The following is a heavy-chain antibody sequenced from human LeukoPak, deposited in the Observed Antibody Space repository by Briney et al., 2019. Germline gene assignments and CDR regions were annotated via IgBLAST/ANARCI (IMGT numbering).Heavy chain of an antibody. V-gene: IGHV3-21*01. D-gene: IGHD3-16*01. Sequence: PGGSLRLSCAASGFTFSSYSMNWVRQAPGKGLEWVSSISSSSSYIYYADSVKDRFTISRDNAKNSLYLQMNSLRAEDTAVYYCARDLLITFGGAPYLDYWGQGTLVTVSS. CDR2: ISSSSSYI. J-gene: IGHJ4*02. CDR3: ARDLLITFGGAPYLDY. CDR1: GFTFSSYS.